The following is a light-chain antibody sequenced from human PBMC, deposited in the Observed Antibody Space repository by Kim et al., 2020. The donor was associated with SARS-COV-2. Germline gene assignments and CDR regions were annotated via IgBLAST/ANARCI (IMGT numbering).Light chain of an antibody. J-gene: IGKJ2*01. V-gene: IGKV3-15*01. Sequence: PGERATLSCRARQSVSSNLAWYQQKPGQAPRLLIYGASTRATGIPARFSGGGSGTECTLTISSLQSEESAGYYCQQYNNWPPYTFGQGTKLEI. CDR3: QQYNNWPPYT. CDR2: GAS. CDR1: QSVSSN.